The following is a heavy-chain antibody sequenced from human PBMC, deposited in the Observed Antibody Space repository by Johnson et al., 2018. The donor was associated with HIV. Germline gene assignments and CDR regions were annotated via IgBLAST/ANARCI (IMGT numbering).Heavy chain of an antibody. V-gene: IGHV3-66*01. CDR2: IYSGGST. CDR3: ASSFDYGDAFDI. J-gene: IGHJ3*02. CDR1: GFTFSSYW. D-gene: IGHD4-17*01. Sequence: VQLMESGGGLVQPGGSLRLSCAASGFTFSSYWMHWVRQAPGKGLEWVSVIYSGGSTYYAASVKGRFTISRDNSKNTLYLQMNSLRAEDTAVYYCASSFDYGDAFDIWGQGTMVTVSS.